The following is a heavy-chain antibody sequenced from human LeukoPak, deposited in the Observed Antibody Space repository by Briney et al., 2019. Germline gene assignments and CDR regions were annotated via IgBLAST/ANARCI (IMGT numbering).Heavy chain of an antibody. J-gene: IGHJ5*02. Sequence: SETLSLTCTVSGGSISSSSYYWGWIRQPPGKGLEWIGSIYYSGSTYHNPSLKSRVTISVDTSKNQFSLKLSSVTAADTAVYYCARDCSYYYDSSGYPPTSNWFDPWGQGTLVTVSS. CDR2: IYYSGST. D-gene: IGHD3-22*01. CDR1: GGSISSSSYY. V-gene: IGHV4-39*07. CDR3: ARDCSYYYDSSGYPPTSNWFDP.